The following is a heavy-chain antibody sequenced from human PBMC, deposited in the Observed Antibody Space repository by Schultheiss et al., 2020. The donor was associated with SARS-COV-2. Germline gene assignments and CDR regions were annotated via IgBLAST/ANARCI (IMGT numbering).Heavy chain of an antibody. CDR2: IYYSGST. Sequence: SETLSLTCTVSGGSISSSSYYWGWIRQPPGKGLEWIGSIYYSGSTYYNPSLKSRVTISVDTSKNQFSLKLSSVTAADTAVYYCARDRTAVAATDYYYYGMDVWGQGTTVTVSS. J-gene: IGHJ6*02. V-gene: IGHV4-39*07. D-gene: IGHD6-19*01. CDR3: ARDRTAVAATDYYYYGMDV. CDR1: GGSISSSSYY.